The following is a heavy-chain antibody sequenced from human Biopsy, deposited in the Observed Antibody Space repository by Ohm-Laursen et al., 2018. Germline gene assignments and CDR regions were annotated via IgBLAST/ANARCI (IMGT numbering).Heavy chain of an antibody. J-gene: IGHJ2*01. CDR1: GYTFTDSY. CDR3: ARGGLNYWYFDL. V-gene: IGHV1-2*02. CDR2: INPNSGGT. Sequence: GSSVKVSCKASGYTFTDSYMHRVRQAPGQGLEWMGWINPNSGGTNYAQKFQGRVTMTRDTSMSTAYMELNRLRSDDTAVYYCARGGLNYWYFDLWGRGTLVTVSS. D-gene: IGHD1-26*01.